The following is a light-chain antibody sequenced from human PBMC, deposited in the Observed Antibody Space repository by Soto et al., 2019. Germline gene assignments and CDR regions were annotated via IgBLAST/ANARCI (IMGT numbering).Light chain of an antibody. Sequence: QSVLTQPPSASGTPGQRVSITCSGSDSNIGSNSVHWYQQVPGMAPKLLVYKSDQRPSGVPDRFSGSKSVTSASLAISGLRAEDEAEYYCATWDDGLSGVLXGGGTKLTVL. CDR2: KSD. CDR1: DSNIGSNS. V-gene: IGLV1-47*01. CDR3: ATWDDGLSGVL. J-gene: IGLJ2*01.